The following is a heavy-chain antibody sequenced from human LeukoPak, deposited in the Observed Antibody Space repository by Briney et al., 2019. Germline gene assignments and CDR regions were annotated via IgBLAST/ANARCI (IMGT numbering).Heavy chain of an antibody. CDR2: INHSGST. V-gene: IGHV4-38-2*02. J-gene: IGHJ4*02. CDR3: ARGRGIAARPGRYFDY. CDR1: GYSISSGYY. D-gene: IGHD6-6*01. Sequence: SETLSLTCTVSGYSISSGYYWGWIRQPPGKGLEWIGEINHSGSTNYNPSLKSRVTISVDTSKNQFSLKLSSVTAADTAVYYCARGRGIAARPGRYFDYWGQGTLVTVSS.